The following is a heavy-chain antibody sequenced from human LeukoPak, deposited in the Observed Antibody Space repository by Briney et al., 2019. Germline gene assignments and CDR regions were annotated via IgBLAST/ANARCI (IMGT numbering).Heavy chain of an antibody. CDR1: GYTFSDYA. Sequence: ASVKVSCKASGYTFSDYAMHWVRQAPGQRFEWMGWIDAGNGDTRYSQKFQGRVTITRDTSASTAYIELRSLRSEDTAMYYCARGSASDWPLDHWGQETLVTISS. V-gene: IGHV1-3*01. D-gene: IGHD3-9*01. J-gene: IGHJ4*02. CDR2: IDAGNGDT. CDR3: ARGSASDWPLDH.